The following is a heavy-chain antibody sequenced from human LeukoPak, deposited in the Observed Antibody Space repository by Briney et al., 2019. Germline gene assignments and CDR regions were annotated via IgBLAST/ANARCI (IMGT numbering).Heavy chain of an antibody. CDR1: GFTLSNYG. CDR2: IRFDGSEK. J-gene: IGHJ4*02. Sequence: GGSLRLSCAASGFTLSNYGMHWVRQAPGKGLEWVAFIRFDGSEKYDADSVQGRFTVSRDISNNTLYLQMDSLRPEDTAMYYCAKATTYHDFWSGSHRMGYYYDYWGQGALVTVAS. CDR3: AKATTYHDFWSGSHRMGYYYDY. D-gene: IGHD3-3*01. V-gene: IGHV3-30*02.